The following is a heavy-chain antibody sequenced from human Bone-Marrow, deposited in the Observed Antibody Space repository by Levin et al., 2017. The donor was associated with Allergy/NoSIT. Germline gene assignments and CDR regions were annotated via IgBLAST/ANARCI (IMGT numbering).Heavy chain of an antibody. D-gene: IGHD3-22*01. CDR2: IIPILGIA. V-gene: IGHV1-69*04. CDR3: ARDSSSPGTDDYYDSSGYTATRMDV. J-gene: IGHJ6*02. Sequence: ASVKVSCKASGGTFSSYTISWVRQAPGQGLEWMGRIIPILGIANYAQKFQGRVTITADKSTSTAYMELSSLRSEDTAVYYCARDSSSPGTDDYYDSSGYTATRMDVWGQGTTVTVSS. CDR1: GGTFSSYT.